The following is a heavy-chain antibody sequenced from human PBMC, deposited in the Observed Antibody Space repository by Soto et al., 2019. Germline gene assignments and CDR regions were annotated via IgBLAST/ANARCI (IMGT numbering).Heavy chain of an antibody. CDR2: IDTGNGNT. CDR3: ARRGGYVTFDY. D-gene: IGHD5-12*01. J-gene: IGHJ4*02. CDR1: GYTFTTYA. Sequence: ASVKVSCKASGYTFTTYAMHWVRQAPGQSLEWMGWIDTGNGNTKYSQKFQGGVTITRDTSASTAYMELSSLRSEDTAVYYCARRGGYVTFDYWGQGTLVTVSS. V-gene: IGHV1-3*04.